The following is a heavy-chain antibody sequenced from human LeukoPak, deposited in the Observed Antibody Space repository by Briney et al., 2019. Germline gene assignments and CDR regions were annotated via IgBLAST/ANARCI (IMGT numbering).Heavy chain of an antibody. CDR1: GGSISAYY. Sequence: SETLSLTCTVSGGSISAYYWSWIRQPAEKGLEWIGRIYYSGTTNYNPSLKSRVTISVDTSKNQFSLKLSSVTAADTAVYYCARGVYIAAAQYGYWGQGTLVTVSS. CDR2: IYYSGTT. D-gene: IGHD6-13*01. J-gene: IGHJ4*02. CDR3: ARGVYIAAAQYGY. V-gene: IGHV4-4*07.